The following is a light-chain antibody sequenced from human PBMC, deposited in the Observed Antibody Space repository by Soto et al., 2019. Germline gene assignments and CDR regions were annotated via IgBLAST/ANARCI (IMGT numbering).Light chain of an antibody. CDR1: SRDVGGYNY. J-gene: IGLJ1*01. V-gene: IGLV2-14*01. CDR3: SSHRRGDSHV. Sequence: QSVLTQPASVSGSPGQSITISCTGTSRDVGGYNYVSWHQQHPGKAPKVIITEVSNRPSGVSNRFSGSKSGNTASLTISGLQAEDEAYYYCSSHRRGDSHVFGTGTKLTVL. CDR2: EVS.